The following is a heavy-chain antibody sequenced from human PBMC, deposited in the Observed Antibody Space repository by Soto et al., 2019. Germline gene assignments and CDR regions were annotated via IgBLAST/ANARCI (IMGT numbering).Heavy chain of an antibody. CDR3: AKDTRRITMIVVVIGRFDY. CDR1: GFTFSSYA. D-gene: IGHD3-22*01. J-gene: IGHJ4*02. CDR2: ISGSGGST. V-gene: IGHV3-23*01. Sequence: GGSLILSCAASGFTFSSYAMSWVRQAPGKGLEWVSAISGSGGSTYYADSVKGRFTISRDNSKNTLYLQMNSLRAEDTAVYYCAKDTRRITMIVVVIGRFDYWGQGTLVTVSS.